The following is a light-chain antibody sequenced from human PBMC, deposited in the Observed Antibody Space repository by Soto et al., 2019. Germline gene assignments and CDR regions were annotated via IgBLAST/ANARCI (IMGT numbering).Light chain of an antibody. Sequence: QSALTQPASVSGSPGQSITISCTGTNSDVGAYNYVSWYQQHPGKAPKLILYDVNDRPSGVSNRFSGSKSGNTASLTISGLQAEDEADYYCCSHTNSDTELFGGGTKLTVL. CDR3: CSHTNSDTEL. CDR1: NSDVGAYNY. CDR2: DVN. J-gene: IGLJ2*01. V-gene: IGLV2-14*03.